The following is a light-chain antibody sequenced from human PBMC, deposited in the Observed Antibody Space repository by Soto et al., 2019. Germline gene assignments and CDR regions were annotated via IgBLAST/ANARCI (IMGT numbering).Light chain of an antibody. CDR1: QSVSNNY. Sequence: EIVLTQSPGTLSLSPGDRATLSCRASQSVSNNYLAWYQQKPGQAPRLLIYGASNRATGIPDRFSGSGSGTDFTLTISRLEPEDFAVYYCQQYGTTPWTFGQGTKVDIK. CDR2: GAS. CDR3: QQYGTTPWT. J-gene: IGKJ1*01. V-gene: IGKV3-20*01.